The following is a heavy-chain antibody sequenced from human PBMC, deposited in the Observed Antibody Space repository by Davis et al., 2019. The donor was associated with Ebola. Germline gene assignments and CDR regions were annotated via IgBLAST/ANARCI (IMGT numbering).Heavy chain of an antibody. CDR1: GFTFSNYE. CDR2: ISSSSGTI. V-gene: IGHV3-48*03. J-gene: IGHJ4*02. Sequence: GGSLRLSCAASGFTFSNYEMNWVRQAPGKGLEWVSYISSSSGTIYYADSVKGRFTISRDNAKNSVYLQLNSLRAEDMAVYYCAKSGPGSGYYFDCWGQGALVTVSS. CDR3: AKSGPGSGYYFDC. D-gene: IGHD1-26*01.